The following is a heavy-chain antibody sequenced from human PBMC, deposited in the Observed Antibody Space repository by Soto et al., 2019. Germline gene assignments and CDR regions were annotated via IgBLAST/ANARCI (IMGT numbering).Heavy chain of an antibody. CDR1: GGSISSYY. J-gene: IGHJ4*02. CDR3: ARRYGPGFDY. CDR2: IYYSGST. D-gene: IGHD4-17*01. V-gene: IGHV4-59*08. Sequence: SETLSLTWTVSGGSISSYYWSWIRQPPGKGLEWIGYIYYSGSTNYNPSLKSRVTISVDTSKNQFSLKLSSVTAADTAVYYCARRYGPGFDYWGQGILVTVSS.